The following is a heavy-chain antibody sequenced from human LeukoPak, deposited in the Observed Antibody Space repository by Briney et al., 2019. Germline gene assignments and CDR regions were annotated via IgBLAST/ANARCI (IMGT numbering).Heavy chain of an antibody. CDR1: GGSISSGGYY. CDR2: IYHSGST. V-gene: IGHV4-30-2*01. D-gene: IGHD1-26*01. Sequence: SETLSLTCTVSGGSISSGGYYWSWIRQPPGKGLEWIGYIYHSGSTYYNPSLKSRVTISVDRSKNQFSLKLSSVTAADTAVYYCARDVGGELIPDYWGQGTLVTVSS. J-gene: IGHJ4*02. CDR3: ARDVGGELIPDY.